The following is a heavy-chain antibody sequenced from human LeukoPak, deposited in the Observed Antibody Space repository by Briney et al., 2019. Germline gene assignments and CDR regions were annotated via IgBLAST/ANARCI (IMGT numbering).Heavy chain of an antibody. D-gene: IGHD1-14*01. CDR2: IYYSGDT. V-gene: IGHV4-31*02. CDR3: ARAPRHTNGWYYFDY. Sequence: SETLSLTCTVSGGSISSGDYYWSWIRQHPGKGLEWIGYIYYSGDTYYNPSLKSRVTISMDTSGNPFSLKLSSVPAADTAVYYCARAPRHTNGWYYFDYWAREPWSPSPQ. CDR1: GGSISSGDYY. J-gene: IGHJ4*02.